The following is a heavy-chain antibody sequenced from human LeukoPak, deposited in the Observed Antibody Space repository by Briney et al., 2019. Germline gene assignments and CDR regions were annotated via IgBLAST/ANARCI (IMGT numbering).Heavy chain of an antibody. CDR3: AKDFKYSSSWYVGYYFDY. D-gene: IGHD6-13*01. J-gene: IGHJ4*02. Sequence: PGGSLRLSCAASGFTFSSYAMSWVRQAPGKGLEWVSAISGSGGSTYYADSVKGRFTISRDNSKNTLYLQMNSLRAEDTPVYYCAKDFKYSSSWYVGYYFDYWGQGTLVTVSS. CDR1: GFTFSSYA. V-gene: IGHV3-23*01. CDR2: ISGSGGST.